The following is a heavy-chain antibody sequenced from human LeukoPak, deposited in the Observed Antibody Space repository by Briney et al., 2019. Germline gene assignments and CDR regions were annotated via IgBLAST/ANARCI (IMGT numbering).Heavy chain of an antibody. CDR1: GFTFSDYY. CDR3: AKHASGSGNAFDI. CDR2: SSRGSTV. J-gene: IGHJ3*02. V-gene: IGHV3-11*01. Sequence: SGGSLRLSCEASGFTFSDYYMSWIRQAPGKGLEWVSYSSRGSTVYYEDSVKGRFTISRDNAKNLLYLQMNSLRAEDTAVYYCAKHASGSGNAFDIWGQGTMVTVSS. D-gene: IGHD3-10*01.